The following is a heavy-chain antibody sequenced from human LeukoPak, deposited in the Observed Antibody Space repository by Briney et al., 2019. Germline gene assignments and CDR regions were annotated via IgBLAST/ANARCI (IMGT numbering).Heavy chain of an antibody. CDR2: TYHSGST. CDR1: GYSISSGYY. J-gene: IGHJ4*02. D-gene: IGHD3-3*01. Sequence: PSETLSLTCAVSGYSISSGYYWGWIRQPPGKGLEWIGTTYHSGSTYYNPSLKSRVTISVDTSKNQFSLKLSSVTAADTAVYYCARGTYEWSGTKYYFDYWGQGTLVTVSS. CDR3: ARGTYEWSGTKYYFDY. V-gene: IGHV4-38-2*01.